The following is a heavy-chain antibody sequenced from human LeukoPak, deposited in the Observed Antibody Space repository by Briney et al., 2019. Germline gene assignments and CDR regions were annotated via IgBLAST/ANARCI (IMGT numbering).Heavy chain of an antibody. CDR2: IYTTGAT. J-gene: IGHJ4*02. D-gene: IGHD1-26*01. Sequence: SETLSLTCTVSGGSIRSYFWGWVRQPAGKGLEWIGRIYTTGATFYNPSLKTRLTMSIDTSKNQFSLRLTSVVATDTAVYYCARQGYTASYYFLDYWSQGTLVTVSS. V-gene: IGHV4-4*07. CDR3: ARQGYTASYYFLDY. CDR1: GGSIRSYF.